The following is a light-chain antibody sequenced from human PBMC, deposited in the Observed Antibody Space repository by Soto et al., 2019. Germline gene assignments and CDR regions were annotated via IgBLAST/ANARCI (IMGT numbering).Light chain of an antibody. CDR1: SSNIGRNY. CDR3: AGWDGSLSCWV. Sequence: QSVLTQPPSASGTPGQRVTISCSGSSSNIGRNYVYWYQQLPGTAPKLLISRNTQRPSGVPDRFSGSKSGTSASLAISGLRSDDEADYYCAGWDGSLSCWVFGGGTKLTVL. CDR2: RNT. V-gene: IGLV1-47*01. J-gene: IGLJ3*02.